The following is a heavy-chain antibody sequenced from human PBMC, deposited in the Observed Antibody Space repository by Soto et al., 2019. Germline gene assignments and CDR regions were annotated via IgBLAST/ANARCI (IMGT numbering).Heavy chain of an antibody. CDR3: AKGGSSEHYYYGMDV. J-gene: IGHJ6*02. Sequence: GGSLRLSCAASGFTFDDYTVHWVRQAPGKGLEWVSLISWDGGSTYYADSVKGRFTISRDNSKNSLYLQMNSLRTEDTALYYCAKGGSSEHYYYGMDVWGQGTTVTVSS. V-gene: IGHV3-43*01. CDR2: ISWDGGST. D-gene: IGHD6-6*01. CDR1: GFTFDDYT.